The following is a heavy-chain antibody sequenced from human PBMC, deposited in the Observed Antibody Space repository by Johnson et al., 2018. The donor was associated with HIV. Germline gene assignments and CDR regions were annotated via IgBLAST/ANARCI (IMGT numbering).Heavy chain of an antibody. D-gene: IGHD1-20*01. CDR3: ARPNNWNPRGDAFDI. CDR2: ISYDGSNK. Sequence: VQLVESGGGVVQPGGSLRLSCAASGFTFANYGMHWVRQAPGKGLEWVAVISYDGSNKYYADSVKGRVTISRDNTKNSLQLKMNSLRAEDTAIYYCARPNNWNPRGDAFDIWGQGTMVTVSS. V-gene: IGHV3-33*05. J-gene: IGHJ3*02. CDR1: GFTFANYG.